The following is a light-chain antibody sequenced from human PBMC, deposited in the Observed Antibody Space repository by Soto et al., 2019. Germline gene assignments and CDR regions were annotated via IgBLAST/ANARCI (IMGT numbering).Light chain of an antibody. CDR2: DAS. CDR1: QSVRAY. J-gene: IGKJ1*01. V-gene: IGKV3-20*01. CDR3: QQYGSSPRT. Sequence: ESGVTKSPVTLSLSPGERATLSCRASQSVRAYLAWYQVKPGQAPRLLIYDASRRASGVPARFSGSGSGTDFTLTISRLEPEDFAVYFCQQYGSSPRTSGQGTKVDIK.